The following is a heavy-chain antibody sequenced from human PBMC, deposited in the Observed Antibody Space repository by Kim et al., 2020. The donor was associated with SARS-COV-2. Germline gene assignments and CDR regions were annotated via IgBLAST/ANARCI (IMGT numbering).Heavy chain of an antibody. CDR3: AKDGYYDILTGRNWFDP. Sequence: VKGRFTISRDNAKNSLYLQMNSLRAEDTALYYCAKDGYYDILTGRNWFDPWGQGTLVTVSS. D-gene: IGHD3-9*01. J-gene: IGHJ5*02. V-gene: IGHV3-9*01.